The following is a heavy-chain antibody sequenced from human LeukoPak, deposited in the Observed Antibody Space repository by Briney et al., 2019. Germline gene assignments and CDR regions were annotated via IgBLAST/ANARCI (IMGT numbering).Heavy chain of an antibody. V-gene: IGHV3-23*01. J-gene: IGHJ4*02. CDR1: GFTFSSYA. D-gene: IGHD3-3*01. CDR3: AKVFGRVGTFDY. Sequence: GGSLRLSCAASGFTFSSYAMSWVRQAPGKGLEWVPAISGSGGSTYYADSVKGRFTISRDNSKNTLYLQMNSLRAEDTAVYYCAKVFGRVGTFDYWGQGTLVTVSS. CDR2: ISGSGGST.